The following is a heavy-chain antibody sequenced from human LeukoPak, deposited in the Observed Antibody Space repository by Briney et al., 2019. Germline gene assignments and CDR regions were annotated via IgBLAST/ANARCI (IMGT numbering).Heavy chain of an antibody. V-gene: IGHV3-48*01. J-gene: IGHJ4*02. D-gene: IGHD2-21*02. CDR2: ISSSSSTI. CDR1: GFTFSSYS. CDR3: ARDWRQIVVVTAIGFDY. Sequence: GGSLRLSCAASGFTFSSYSMNWVRQAPGKGLEWVSYISSSSSTIYYADSVKGRSTISRDNSKNTLYLLMNSLRAEDTAVYYCARDWRQIVVVTAIGFDYWGQGTLVTVSS.